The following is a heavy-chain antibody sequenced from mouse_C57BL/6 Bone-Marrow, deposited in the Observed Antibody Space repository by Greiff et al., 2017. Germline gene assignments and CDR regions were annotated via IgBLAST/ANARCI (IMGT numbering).Heavy chain of an antibody. D-gene: IGHD1-1*01. CDR2: IYPSDSYT. J-gene: IGHJ4*01. CDR1: GYTFTSYW. CDR3: ARHHYGSSMDY. V-gene: IGHV1-61*01. Sequence: QVQLQQPGAELVRPGSSVKLSCKASGYTFTSYWMDWVKPRPGQGLEWIGNIYPSDSYTNYNQKFKDKATLTVDNSSRTAYRQRSSLTSEYSAVYYCARHHYGSSMDYWGQGTTVTVSS.